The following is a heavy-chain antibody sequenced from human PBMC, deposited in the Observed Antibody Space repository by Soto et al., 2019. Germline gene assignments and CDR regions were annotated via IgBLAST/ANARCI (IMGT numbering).Heavy chain of an antibody. CDR1: GYTFTSYY. V-gene: IGHV1-46*01. CDR2: INPSGCST. D-gene: IGHD1-26*01. Sequence: ASVKVSCKASGYTFTSYYMHWVRQPPGQALEWMGVINPSGCSTSYAQNFRGRVTMTRDTSTSTVYMELCRLRSEDAAVYFCARGLGCGNYGMGVWGQGNTVTVSS. CDR3: ARGLGCGNYGMGV. J-gene: IGHJ6*02.